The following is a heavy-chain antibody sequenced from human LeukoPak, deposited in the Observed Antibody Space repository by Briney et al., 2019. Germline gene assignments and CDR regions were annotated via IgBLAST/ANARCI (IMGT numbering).Heavy chain of an antibody. CDR2: IYYSGST. V-gene: IGHV4-39*07. J-gene: IGHJ6*02. Sequence: PSETLSLTCTVSGGSISSSSYYWGWIRQPPGKGLEWIGSIYYSGSTYYNPSLKSRVTISVDTSKNQFSLKLSSVTAADTAVYYCARDRAGATAECGMDVWGQGTTVTVSS. D-gene: IGHD1-26*01. CDR3: ARDRAGATAECGMDV. CDR1: GGSISSSSYY.